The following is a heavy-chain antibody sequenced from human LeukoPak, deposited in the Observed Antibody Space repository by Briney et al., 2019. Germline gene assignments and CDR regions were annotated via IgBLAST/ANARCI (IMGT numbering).Heavy chain of an antibody. CDR3: AKVVQGGFSYGHFDY. CDR1: GFTFSSYA. J-gene: IGHJ4*02. V-gene: IGHV3-7*01. Sequence: PGGSLRLSCAASGFTFSSYAMSWVRQAPGKGLEWVANIKQDGSEKYYVDSVKGRFTISRDNAKTSLYLRMNSLRAEDTAVYYCAKVVQGGFSYGHFDYWGQGTLVTVSS. D-gene: IGHD5-18*01. CDR2: IKQDGSEK.